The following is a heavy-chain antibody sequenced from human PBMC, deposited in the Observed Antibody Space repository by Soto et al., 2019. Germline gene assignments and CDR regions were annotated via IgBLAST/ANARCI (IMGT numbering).Heavy chain of an antibody. CDR1: GYSISSSNW. D-gene: IGHD1-26*01. CDR3: SCGGLVGATKFDY. J-gene: IGHJ4*02. V-gene: IGHV4-28*01. CDR2: IYYSGTT. Sequence: SETLSLTCAVSGYSISSSNWWGWIRQPPGKGLEWIGYIYYSGTTYYNPSLKSRVTMSVDTSKNQFSLKLTPVTAVDTAGYYWSCGGLVGATKFDYLGQGTLVTVSS.